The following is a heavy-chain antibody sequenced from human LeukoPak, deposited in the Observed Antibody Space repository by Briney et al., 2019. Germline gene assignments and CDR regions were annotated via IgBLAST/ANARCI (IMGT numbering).Heavy chain of an antibody. Sequence: PSETLSLTCTVSGGSISSYYWSWIRQPPGKALKWIGYISSSGSTNYKSSLKSRVTISGDTSKNQFSLKLRSVTAADTAVYYCVRGHCSSSSCAAGWFDPWGQGTLVTVSS. CDR3: VRGHCSSSSCAAGWFDP. CDR2: ISSSGST. D-gene: IGHD2-15*01. J-gene: IGHJ5*02. CDR1: GGSISSYY. V-gene: IGHV4-59*01.